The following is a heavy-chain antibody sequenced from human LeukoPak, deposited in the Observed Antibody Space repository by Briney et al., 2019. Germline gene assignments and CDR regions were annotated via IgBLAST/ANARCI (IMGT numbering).Heavy chain of an antibody. CDR3: ARVGMTTLSYYYYYYYMDV. J-gene: IGHJ6*03. V-gene: IGHV4-39*07. D-gene: IGHD4-17*01. CDR2: IYYSGST. Sequence: PSETLSLTCTVSGGSISSSSYYWGWIRQPPGKGLEWIGSIYYSGSTYYNPSLKSRVTISVDTSKNQFSLKLSSVTAADTAVYYCARVGMTTLSYYYYYYYMDVWGKGTTVTVSS. CDR1: GGSISSSSYY.